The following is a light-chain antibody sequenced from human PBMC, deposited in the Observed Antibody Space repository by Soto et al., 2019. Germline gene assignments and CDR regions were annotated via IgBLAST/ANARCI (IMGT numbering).Light chain of an antibody. V-gene: IGKV1-33*01. CDR1: QNISLY. Sequence: DIQMTQSPSSVSASVGDRVTITCQASQNISLYLNWYQQRPGRAPKLLIYDASTLETGVPSRFSGSGSGTDCTFTISSLQPEDIGTYYCQHYENLPFTFGPGAKVEI. CDR2: DAS. J-gene: IGKJ3*01. CDR3: QHYENLPFT.